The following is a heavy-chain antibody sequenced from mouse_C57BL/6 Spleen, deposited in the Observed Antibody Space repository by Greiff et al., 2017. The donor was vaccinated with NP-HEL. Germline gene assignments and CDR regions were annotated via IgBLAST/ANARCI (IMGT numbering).Heavy chain of an antibody. CDR3: ARGTTVSPLDY. Sequence: VQLQQPGAELVRPGTSVKMSCKASGYTFTNYWIGWAKQRPGHGLEWIGDIYPGGGYTNYNEKFKGKATLTADKSSSTAYMQFSSLTSEDSAIYYCARGTTVSPLDYWGQGTTLTVSS. CDR1: GYTFTNYW. CDR2: IYPGGGYT. D-gene: IGHD1-1*01. J-gene: IGHJ2*01. V-gene: IGHV1-63*01.